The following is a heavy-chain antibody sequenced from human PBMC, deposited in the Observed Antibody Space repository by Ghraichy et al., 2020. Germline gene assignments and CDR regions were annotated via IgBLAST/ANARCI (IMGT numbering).Heavy chain of an antibody. CDR1: GGSVSSGSYY. J-gene: IGHJ6*02. CDR3: ARSGNYYYGMDV. Sequence: SETLSLTCTVSGGSVSSGSYYWSWIRQPPGKGLEWIGYMYYSGSTNYNPSLKSRVTISVDTSKNQFSLKLSSVTAADTAVYYCARSGNYYYGMDVWGQGTTVTVSS. V-gene: IGHV4-61*01. D-gene: IGHD1-26*01. CDR2: MYYSGST.